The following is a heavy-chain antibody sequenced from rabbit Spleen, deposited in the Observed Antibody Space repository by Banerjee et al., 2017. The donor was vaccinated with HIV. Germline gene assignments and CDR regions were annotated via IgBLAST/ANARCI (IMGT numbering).Heavy chain of an antibody. D-gene: IGHD6-1*01. CDR3: ARIPHIDGYPEYFHL. Sequence: QSLEESGGGLVKPGGTLTLTCTASGFSFSSYWICWVRQAPGKGLEWIACINVSSGNTADATWAKGRFAISKTSSTTVTLQMTRLTAADTATYFCARIPHIDGYPEYFHLWGPGTLVTVS. CDR1: GFSFSSYW. CDR2: INVSSGNT. J-gene: IGHJ4*01. V-gene: IGHV1S40*01.